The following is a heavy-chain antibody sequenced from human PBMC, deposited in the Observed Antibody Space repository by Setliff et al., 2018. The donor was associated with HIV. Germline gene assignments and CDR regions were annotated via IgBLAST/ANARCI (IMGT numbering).Heavy chain of an antibody. CDR1: GGSISSSSYY. J-gene: IGHJ4*02. V-gene: IGHV4-39*07. D-gene: IGHD2-21*02. CDR2: FYLTEST. Sequence: SETLSLTCTVSGGSISSSSYYWVWIRQPPGKGLDRIGSFYLTESTNYNPTLKSRVTISVEASKRQWSLKLDSVTAADTAVYYCATTECRGADCPQMYDYWGQGILVTVSS. CDR3: ATTECRGADCPQMYDY.